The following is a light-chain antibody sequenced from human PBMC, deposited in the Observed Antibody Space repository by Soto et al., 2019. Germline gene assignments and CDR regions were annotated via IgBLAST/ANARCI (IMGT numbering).Light chain of an antibody. CDR1: RGVPTN. J-gene: IGKJ1*01. CDR3: QQASNWPRT. CDR2: GAS. V-gene: IGKV3-15*01. Sequence: EIVMTQSPATLSVSPGESATLSCRASRGVPTNLGWFQQKPGQVPRLLIYGASHRVPGIPARFSGSGSGTEFTLTISGLQSEDFAVYYCQQASNWPRTFGQGTKVEIK.